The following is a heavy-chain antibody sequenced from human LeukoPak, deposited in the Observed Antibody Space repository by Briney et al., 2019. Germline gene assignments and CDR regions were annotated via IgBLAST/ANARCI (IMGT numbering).Heavy chain of an antibody. J-gene: IGHJ3*02. CDR1: GFTFSSYA. V-gene: IGHV3-23*01. CDR3: AKDGLTSGQLALDAFDI. CDR2: ISGSGGST. D-gene: IGHD6-6*01. Sequence: GGSLRLSCAASGFTFSSYAMSWVRQAPGKGLEWVSAISGSGGSTYYADSVKGRFTISRDNSKNTLYLQMNSLRAEDTAVYYCAKDGLTSGQLALDAFDIWGQGTMVTVSS.